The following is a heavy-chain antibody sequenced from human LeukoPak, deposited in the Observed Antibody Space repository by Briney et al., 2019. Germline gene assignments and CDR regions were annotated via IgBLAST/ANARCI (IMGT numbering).Heavy chain of an antibody. CDR3: ARDAAAAGPWYYYYMDV. V-gene: IGHV1-69*13. Sequence: ASVKVSCKASGGTFSSYAISWVRQAPGQGLEWMGGIIPIFGTANYAQKFQGRVTITADESTSTAYMELSSLRSEDTAVYYCARDAAAAGPWYYYYMDVWGKGTTVTVSS. D-gene: IGHD6-13*01. CDR2: IIPIFGTA. J-gene: IGHJ6*03. CDR1: GGTFSSYA.